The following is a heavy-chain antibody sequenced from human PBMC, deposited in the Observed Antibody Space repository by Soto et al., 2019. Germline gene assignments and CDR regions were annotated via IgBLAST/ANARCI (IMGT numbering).Heavy chain of an antibody. CDR1: GFTFSSYG. V-gene: IGHV3-30*03. CDR2: ISYDGSNK. CDR3: ARDTAAVAVFSGGTYGMDV. J-gene: IGHJ6*02. D-gene: IGHD6-19*01. Sequence: QVQLVESGGGVVQPGRSLRLSCAASGFTFSSYGMHWVRQAPGKGLEWVAVISYDGSNKYYADSVKGRFTISRDNSKNTLYLQMNSLRAEDTAVYYCARDTAAVAVFSGGTYGMDVWGQGTTVTVSS.